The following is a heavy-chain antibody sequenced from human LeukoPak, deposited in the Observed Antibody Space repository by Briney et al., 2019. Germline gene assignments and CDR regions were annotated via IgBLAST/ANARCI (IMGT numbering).Heavy chain of an antibody. CDR2: IYSDNT. V-gene: IGHV3-53*01. Sequence: GGSLRLSCAASGFTFSDYYMSWIRQAPGKGLEWVSFIYSDNTHYSDSVKGRFTISRDNSKNTLYLQMNSLRAEDTAVYYCARDRAYYMDVWGKGTTVTVSS. CDR3: ARDRAYYMDV. J-gene: IGHJ6*03. CDR1: GFTFSDYY.